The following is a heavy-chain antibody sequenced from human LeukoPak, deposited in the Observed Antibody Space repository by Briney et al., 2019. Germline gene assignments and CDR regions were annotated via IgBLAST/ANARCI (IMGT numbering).Heavy chain of an antibody. CDR2: ISGRGDST. CDR1: GFTFNSYA. V-gene: IGHV3-23*01. J-gene: IGHJ2*01. Sequence: PGGSLRLSCAASGFTFNSYAMSWVRQAPGKGLEWVSTISGRGDSTYYADSVKGRFTISRDNSRNTLYLQMNTLRAEDTAVYYCAKAIAAPVWYFDLWGRGTLVTVSS. CDR3: AKAIAAPVWYFDL. D-gene: IGHD6-13*01.